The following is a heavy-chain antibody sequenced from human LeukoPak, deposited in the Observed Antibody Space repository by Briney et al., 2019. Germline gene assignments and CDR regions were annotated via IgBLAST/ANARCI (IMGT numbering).Heavy chain of an antibody. J-gene: IGHJ4*02. D-gene: IGHD6-13*01. CDR2: IYYSGST. V-gene: IGHV4-31*03. Sequence: PSQTLSLTCTVSGSSISSGGYYWSWIRQHPGKGLEWIGYIYYSGSTYYNPSLKSRVTISVDTSKNQFSLKLSSVTAADTAVYYCARRIAAAGTFDYWGQGTLVTVSS. CDR3: ARRIAAAGTFDY. CDR1: GSSISSGGYY.